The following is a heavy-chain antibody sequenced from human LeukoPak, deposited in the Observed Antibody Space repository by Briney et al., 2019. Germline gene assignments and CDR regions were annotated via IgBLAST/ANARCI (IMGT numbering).Heavy chain of an antibody. CDR3: AREGFPAAYDY. V-gene: IGHV3-21*01. CDR2: ISSTSSYI. Sequence: GGSLRLSCAASGFTFSSYTVNWVRQAPGKGLEWVSSISSTSSYIYYADSVKGRFTISRDNAKNLLYLQMNSLRAEDTAVYYCAREGFPAAYDYWGQGTLVTVSS. D-gene: IGHD2-15*01. J-gene: IGHJ4*02. CDR1: GFTFSSYT.